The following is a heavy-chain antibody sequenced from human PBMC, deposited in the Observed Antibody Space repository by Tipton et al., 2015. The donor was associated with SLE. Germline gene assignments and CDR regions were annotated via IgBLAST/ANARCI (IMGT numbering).Heavy chain of an antibody. J-gene: IGHJ4*02. CDR2: IYYSGST. CDR3: ASGEGTPFDY. Sequence: LRLSCTVSGGSISSYYWSWIRQPPGKGLEWIGYIYYSGSTYYNPSLKSRVTISVDTSKNQFSLKLSSVTAADTAVYYCASGEGTPFDYWGQGTLVTVSS. V-gene: IGHV4-59*12. CDR1: GGSISSYY. D-gene: IGHD3-10*01.